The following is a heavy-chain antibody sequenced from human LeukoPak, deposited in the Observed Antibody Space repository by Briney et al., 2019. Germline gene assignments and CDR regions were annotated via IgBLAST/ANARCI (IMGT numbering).Heavy chain of an antibody. CDR3: ARGLYDDNGGF. J-gene: IGHJ3*01. Sequence: GSLRLSCAASGFTFSSFWMSWVRQAPGKGLQWVANIKQDGSDKNYVDSVKGRFTISRDNSKNTLFLQMNSLRADDTAVYYCARGLYDDNGGFWGQGTMVTVSS. CDR2: IKQDGSDK. D-gene: IGHD3-22*01. CDR1: GFTFSSFW. V-gene: IGHV3-7*03.